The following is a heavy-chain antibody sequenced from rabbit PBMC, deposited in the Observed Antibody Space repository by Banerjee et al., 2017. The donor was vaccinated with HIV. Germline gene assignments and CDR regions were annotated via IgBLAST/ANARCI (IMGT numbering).Heavy chain of an antibody. CDR3: ARDHSNDGFVYFNL. D-gene: IGHD6-1*01. V-gene: IGHV1S45*01. CDR2: IYARDSNT. Sequence: QEQLEESEGDLVKPEGSLTLTCKASGIDFSSSYWICWVRQAPGKGLEWIACIYARDSNTAYASWAKGRFTISSHNAQNTLYLQLNSLTAADTATYFCARDHSNDGFVYFNLWGQGTLVTVS. CDR1: GIDFSSSYW. J-gene: IGHJ4*01.